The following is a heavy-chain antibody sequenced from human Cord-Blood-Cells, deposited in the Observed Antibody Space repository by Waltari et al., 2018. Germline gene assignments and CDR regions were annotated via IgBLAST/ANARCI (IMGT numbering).Heavy chain of an antibody. CDR2: INPNSGGT. D-gene: IGHD2-8*02. V-gene: IGHV1-2*02. J-gene: IGHJ3*02. Sequence: QVQPVPSGAEVLKPGASVMFSRWAPGYTFPGSYMHWVRQAPGQGLEWMGWINPNSGGTNYAQKFQGRVTMTRDTSISTSYMELSRLRSDDTAVYYCARVVLGNDAFDIWGQGTMVTVSS. CDR1: GYTFPGSY. CDR3: ARVVLGNDAFDI.